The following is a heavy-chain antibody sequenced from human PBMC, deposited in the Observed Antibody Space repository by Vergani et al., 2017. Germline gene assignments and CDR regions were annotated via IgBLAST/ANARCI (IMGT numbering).Heavy chain of an antibody. CDR1: GGSISSSSYY. CDR2: IYYSGST. Sequence: QLQLQESGPGLVKPSETLSLTCTVSGGSISSSSYYWGWIRQPPGKGLEWIGSIYYSGSTYYNPSLKSLVTISVYTSKNQFSLKLSSLTAADTAVYYCARLKGYCSGGSCSEFDYWGQGTLVTVSS. D-gene: IGHD2-15*01. V-gene: IGHV4-39*01. J-gene: IGHJ4*02. CDR3: ARLKGYCSGGSCSEFDY.